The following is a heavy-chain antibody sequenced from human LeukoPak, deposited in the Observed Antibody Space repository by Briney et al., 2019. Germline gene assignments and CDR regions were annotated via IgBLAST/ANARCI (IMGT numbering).Heavy chain of an antibody. Sequence: RVLRLSCAASGFTFSSYGMHWVRQAPGKGLEWVAVIWYDGSNKYYADSVKGRFTISRDNSKNTLAVQMNSLRAEYKAVYYCAKSTSMIVVVIKEEGLDYWGQGTLVTVSS. CDR3: AKSTSMIVVVIKEEGLDY. J-gene: IGHJ4*02. V-gene: IGHV3-33*06. D-gene: IGHD3-22*01. CDR1: GFTFSSYG. CDR2: IWYDGSNK.